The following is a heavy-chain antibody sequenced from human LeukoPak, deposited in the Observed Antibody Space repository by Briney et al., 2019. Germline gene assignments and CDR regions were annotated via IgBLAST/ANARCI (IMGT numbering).Heavy chain of an antibody. J-gene: IGHJ4*02. V-gene: IGHV3-23*01. CDR2: ISGSGGST. Sequence: AGGSLRLSCAASGFTFSSYAMSWVRQAPGKGLEWVSAISGSGGSTYYADSVKGRFTISRDNAKNSLYLQMNSLRADDTALYYCARSRGDFWGQGTLVTVSS. CDR1: GFTFSSYA. CDR3: ARSRGDF.